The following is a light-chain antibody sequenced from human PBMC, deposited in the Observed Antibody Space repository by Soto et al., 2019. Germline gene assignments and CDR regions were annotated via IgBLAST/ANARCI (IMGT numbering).Light chain of an antibody. CDR1: QSVSKY. Sequence: ESVLTQSPATLSLSPGERATLSCRASQSVSKYLAWYQQKPGQAPRLLIFDASTRATGIPARFSGSGSGTDFTLTISSLEPEDFAVYHCQQRSNWPSITFGQGTRLEIK. J-gene: IGKJ5*01. CDR2: DAS. V-gene: IGKV3-11*01. CDR3: QQRSNWPSIT.